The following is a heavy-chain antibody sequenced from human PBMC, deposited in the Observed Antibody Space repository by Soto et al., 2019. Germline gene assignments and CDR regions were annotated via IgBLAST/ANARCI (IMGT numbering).Heavy chain of an antibody. J-gene: IGHJ3*02. CDR2: IIAYNGNT. CDR1: GYTFTSYG. Sequence: GASVKVSCKASGYTFTSYGISWVRQAPGQGLEWMGWIIAYNGNTNYAQKLQGRVTMTTDTSTSTAYMELRSLRSDDTAVYYCARDGQDIVVVVATTQHAFDIWGQGTMVTVSS. V-gene: IGHV1-18*01. D-gene: IGHD2-15*01. CDR3: ARDGQDIVVVVATTQHAFDI.